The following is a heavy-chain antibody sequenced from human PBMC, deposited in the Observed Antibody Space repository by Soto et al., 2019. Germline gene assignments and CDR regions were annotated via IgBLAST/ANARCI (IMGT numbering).Heavy chain of an antibody. J-gene: IGHJ6*02. D-gene: IGHD3-10*01. CDR2: IIPIFGTA. Sequence: QVQLVQSGAEVKKPGSSVKVSCKASGGTFSSYAINWVRQAPGQGLEWMGGIIPIFGTADYAQKFQGRVTITADESTSTAYMELSSLRSEDTAVYYCASNGFGETYYYVMDVWGQGTTVTVSS. V-gene: IGHV1-69*12. CDR1: GGTFSSYA. CDR3: ASNGFGETYYYVMDV.